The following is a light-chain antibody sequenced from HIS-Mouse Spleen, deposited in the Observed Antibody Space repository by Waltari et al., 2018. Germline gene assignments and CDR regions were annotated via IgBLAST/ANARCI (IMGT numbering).Light chain of an antibody. J-gene: IGLJ2*01. V-gene: IGLV3-10*01. Sequence: SYELTQPPSVSVSPGQTARITCSGDALPKQYAYWYQQKPGQAPVLVIYKDSERPSGIPERFSGSSSGTMATLTISGAQVEDEADYYCYSTDSSGNHRVFGGVTKLTVL. CDR1: ALPKQY. CDR3: YSTDSSGNHRV. CDR2: KDS.